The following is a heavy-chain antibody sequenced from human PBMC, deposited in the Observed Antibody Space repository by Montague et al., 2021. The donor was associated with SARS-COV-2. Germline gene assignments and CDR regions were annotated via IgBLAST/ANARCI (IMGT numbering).Heavy chain of an antibody. CDR3: ARDLGRTGYYYGLDV. CDR2: FYYSGST. Sequence: TRSLTCTVSGGSLSSGGYYWSWIRQLPGKGLEWLGYFYYSGSTXYNPSLKSRVFISADMSKNQFFLNLTSVTAADAAVYYCARDLGRTGYYYGLDVWGQGTTVTVSS. D-gene: IGHD3/OR15-3a*01. V-gene: IGHV4-31*03. J-gene: IGHJ6*02. CDR1: GGSLSSGGYY.